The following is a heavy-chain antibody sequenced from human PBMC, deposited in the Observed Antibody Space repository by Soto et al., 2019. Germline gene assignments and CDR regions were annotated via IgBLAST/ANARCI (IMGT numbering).Heavy chain of an antibody. J-gene: IGHJ4*01. CDR3: ARDLWLGESFRYYFDY. D-gene: IGHD3-10*01. Sequence: GASVKVSCKASGYTFTDYSLQWVRQAPGQRLEWMGWINPASGKTKYSQKFQGRVTITSDTSASTAYMELSSLTSEDTALFYCARDLWLGESFRYYFDYWAQGTLVTVSS. CDR2: INPASGKT. CDR1: GYTFTDYS. V-gene: IGHV1-3*01.